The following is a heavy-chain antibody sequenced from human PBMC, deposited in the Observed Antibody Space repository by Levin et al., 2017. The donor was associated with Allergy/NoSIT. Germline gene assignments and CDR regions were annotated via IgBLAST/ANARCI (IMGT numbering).Heavy chain of an antibody. CDR2: IFFGGST. CDR3: ARQFSGWYIDY. Sequence: KPSETLSLTCNVSGDSIATTNYYWGWVRQSPGKGLEWIGAIFFGGSTYLNPSLQSRLSFSMDTSKNLFSLKMTSLTAADTGVYYCARQFSGWYIDYWGQGALVTVSS. J-gene: IGHJ4*02. CDR1: GDSIATTNYY. D-gene: IGHD6-19*01. V-gene: IGHV4-39*01.